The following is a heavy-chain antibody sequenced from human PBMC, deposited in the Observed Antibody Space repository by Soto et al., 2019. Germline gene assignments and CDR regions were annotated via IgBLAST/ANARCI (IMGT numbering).Heavy chain of an antibody. D-gene: IGHD3-22*01. J-gene: IGHJ4*02. Sequence: SVKVSCKASGGTFSSYAISWVRQAPGQGLEWMGGIIPIFGTANYAQKFQGRVTITADESTSTAYMELSSLRSEDTAVYYCASSYRAYDSSGYFDYWGQGPLVTVSS. V-gene: IGHV1-69*13. CDR3: ASSYRAYDSSGYFDY. CDR2: IIPIFGTA. CDR1: GGTFSSYA.